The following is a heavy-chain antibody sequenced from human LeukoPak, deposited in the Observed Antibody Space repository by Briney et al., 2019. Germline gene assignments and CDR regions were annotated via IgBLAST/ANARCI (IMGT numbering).Heavy chain of an antibody. J-gene: IGHJ4*02. CDR1: GYTFTNYV. D-gene: IGHD2-21*01. CDR2: INAGNGDT. Sequence: ASLKVSCEASGYTFTNYVVHCVRQAPGHRPEWMGWINAGNGDTKYSQNFQGRVTITRDTSASTDYMELSSLTSEDTALYYCARDDCGDTCYPGGYWGQGTLVSVSS. V-gene: IGHV1-3*01. CDR3: ARDDCGDTCYPGGY.